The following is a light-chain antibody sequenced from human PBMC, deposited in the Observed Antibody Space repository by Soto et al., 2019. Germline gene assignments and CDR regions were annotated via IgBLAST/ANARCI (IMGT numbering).Light chain of an antibody. V-gene: IGKV1-5*03. CDR3: QQYDNYLT. Sequence: DIQMTQSPSTLSGSVGDRVTITCRASQTISSWLAWYQQKPGKAPKLLIYKASTLKSGVPSRFSGSGSGTEFTLTISSLQPDDFATYYCQQYDNYLTFGRGTKV. CDR2: KAS. CDR1: QTISSW. J-gene: IGKJ1*01.